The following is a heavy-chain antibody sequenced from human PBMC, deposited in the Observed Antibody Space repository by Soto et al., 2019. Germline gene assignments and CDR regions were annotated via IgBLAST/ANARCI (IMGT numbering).Heavy chain of an antibody. CDR3: ARKRITIFGVVIIGENWFDP. Sequence: PSETLSLTCTVSGGSISSYYWSWIRQPPGKGLEWIGYIYYSGSTYYNPSLKSRVTISVDTSKNQFSLKLSSVTAADTAVYYCARKRITIFGVVIIGENWFDPWGQGTLVTVSS. CDR1: GGSISSYY. CDR2: IYYSGST. D-gene: IGHD3-3*01. J-gene: IGHJ5*02. V-gene: IGHV4-59*08.